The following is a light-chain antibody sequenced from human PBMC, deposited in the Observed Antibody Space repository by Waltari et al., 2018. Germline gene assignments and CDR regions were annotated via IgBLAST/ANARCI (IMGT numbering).Light chain of an antibody. CDR1: QSLLRSNGDNY. Sequence: DIAMTQTPLSLSVTLGEPTSTSCRASQSLLRSNGDNYLNLYLQKAGQSPQLLIYYGSNRASGVPDRFSGSGSGTDFTLKISMVEAEDVGVYYCMQALQTPLTFGGGTKVEIK. CDR3: MQALQTPLT. J-gene: IGKJ4*01. CDR2: YGS. V-gene: IGKV2-28*01.